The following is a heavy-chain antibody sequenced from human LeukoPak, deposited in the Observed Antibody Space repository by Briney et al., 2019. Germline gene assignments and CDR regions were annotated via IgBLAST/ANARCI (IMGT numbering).Heavy chain of an antibody. J-gene: IGHJ4*02. V-gene: IGHV1-8*01. CDR1: VYTFTSYD. Sequence: ASVKVSCKASVYTFTSYDFNGVRQATGQRPKWMGWMSPNSGNTGYAQKFQDRVTMTRNTSISTAYMELSSLRSDDPAVYYCARGPPNWGYDYWGPGTLVTVSS. CDR2: MSPNSGNT. D-gene: IGHD7-27*01. CDR3: ARGPPNWGYDY.